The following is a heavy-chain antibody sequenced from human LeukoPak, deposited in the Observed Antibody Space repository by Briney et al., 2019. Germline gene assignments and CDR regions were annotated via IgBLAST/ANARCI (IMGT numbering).Heavy chain of an antibody. J-gene: IGHJ4*02. V-gene: IGHV3-11*01. CDR3: ARTPGAYCGGDCYSGWFDY. CDR1: GSTFSDYY. Sequence: PGGSLRLSCAASGSTFSDYYMSWIRQAPGKGLEWVSYISSSGSTIYYADSVKGRFTISRDNAKNSLYLQMNSLRAEDTAVYYCARTPGAYCGGDCYSGWFDYWGQGTLVTVSS. D-gene: IGHD2-21*02. CDR2: ISSSGSTI.